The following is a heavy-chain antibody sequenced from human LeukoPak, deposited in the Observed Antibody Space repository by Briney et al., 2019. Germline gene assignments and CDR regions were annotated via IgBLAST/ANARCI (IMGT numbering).Heavy chain of an antibody. Sequence: GGSLRLSCAASGFTFSSYSMSWVRQAPGKGLEWVANIKQDGSEKYYVDSVKGRFTISRDNAKNSLYLQMNSLRAEDTAVYYCASQQLVDDAFDIWGQGTMVTVSS. CDR2: IKQDGSEK. V-gene: IGHV3-7*01. J-gene: IGHJ3*02. CDR3: ASQQLVDDAFDI. CDR1: GFTFSSYS. D-gene: IGHD6-6*01.